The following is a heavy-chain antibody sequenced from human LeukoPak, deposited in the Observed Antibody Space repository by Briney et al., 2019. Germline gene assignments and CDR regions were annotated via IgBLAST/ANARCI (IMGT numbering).Heavy chain of an antibody. CDR3: AKGRIDEGYFDY. J-gene: IGHJ4*02. V-gene: IGHV3-30*18. CDR1: GFTFSSYG. D-gene: IGHD2/OR15-2a*01. CDR2: ISYDGSNK. Sequence: GGSLRLSCAASGFTFSSYGMHWVRQTPGKGLEWVAVISYDGSNKYYADSVKGRFTISRDNSKNTLYLQMNSLRAEDTAVYYCAKGRIDEGYFDYWGQGTLVTVSS.